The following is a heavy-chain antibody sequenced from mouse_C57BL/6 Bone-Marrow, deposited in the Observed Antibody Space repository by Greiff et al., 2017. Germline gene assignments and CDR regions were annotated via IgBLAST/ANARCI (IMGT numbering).Heavy chain of an antibody. V-gene: IGHV1-74*01. CDR3: AIGTTTVVATGYFDV. D-gene: IGHD1-1*01. CDR1: GYTFTSYW. Sequence: QVQLKESGAELVKPGASVKVSCKASGYTFTSYWMHWVKQRPGQGLEWIGRIHPSDSDTNYNQKFKGKATLTVDKSSSTAYMQLSSLTSEDSAVYYCAIGTTTVVATGYFDVWGTGTTVTVSS. J-gene: IGHJ1*03. CDR2: IHPSDSDT.